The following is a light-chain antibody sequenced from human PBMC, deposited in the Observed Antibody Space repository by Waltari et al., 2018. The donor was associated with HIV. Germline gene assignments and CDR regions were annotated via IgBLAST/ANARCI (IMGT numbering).Light chain of an antibody. V-gene: IGLV2-14*01. J-gene: IGLJ2*01. CDR3: SSYSTGATLVL. Sequence: QSALTQPASVSGSPGQSITISRTGSSSDIGVSDFVSWYQFRPGEAPRLIIVEVNERPSDTSYRFSASKSGNTASLTISSIQTEDEADYYCSSYSTGATLVLLGGGTKLTVL. CDR2: EVN. CDR1: SSDIGVSDF.